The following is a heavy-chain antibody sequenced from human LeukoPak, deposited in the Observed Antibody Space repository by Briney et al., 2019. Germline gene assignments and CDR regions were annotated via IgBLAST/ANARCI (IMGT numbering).Heavy chain of an antibody. Sequence: ASVKVSCKASGYTFTGYYMHWVRQAPGQGLEWMGWINPNSGGTNYAQKFQGRVTMTRDTSISTAYMELSRLRSDDTAVYYCARGGPEYDFWSGYYSDWGQGTLVTVSS. CDR1: GYTFTGYY. D-gene: IGHD3-3*01. J-gene: IGHJ4*02. CDR2: INPNSGGT. V-gene: IGHV1-2*02. CDR3: ARGGPEYDFWSGYYSD.